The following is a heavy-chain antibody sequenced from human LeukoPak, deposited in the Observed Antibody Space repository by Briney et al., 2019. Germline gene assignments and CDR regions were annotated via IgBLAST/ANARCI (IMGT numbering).Heavy chain of an antibody. CDR1: GFTVSSNY. D-gene: IGHD6-19*01. J-gene: IGHJ4*02. V-gene: IGHV3-66*01. CDR2: IYSGGST. Sequence: TGGSLRLSCAASGFTVSSNYMSWVRQAPGKGLEWVSVIYSGGSTYYADSVKGRFTISRDNSKNTLYLQMNSLRAEDTAVYYCAREHIAVAGTKDYWGQGTLVTVSS. CDR3: AREHIAVAGTKDY.